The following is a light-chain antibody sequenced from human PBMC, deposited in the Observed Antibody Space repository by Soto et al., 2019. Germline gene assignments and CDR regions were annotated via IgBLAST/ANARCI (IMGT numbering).Light chain of an antibody. J-gene: IGKJ1*01. CDR2: FAS. CDR3: QQRSAWPWT. CDR1: HSVGSL. Sequence: EIVLTQSPATLSLSPGDRATLSCRASHSVGSLLAWYQQKPGQAPRLLMYFASNRATGIPARFSGSGSGTDFTLTIDSLEPEDFAVYYCQQRSAWPWTFGQGTRVEIK. V-gene: IGKV3-11*01.